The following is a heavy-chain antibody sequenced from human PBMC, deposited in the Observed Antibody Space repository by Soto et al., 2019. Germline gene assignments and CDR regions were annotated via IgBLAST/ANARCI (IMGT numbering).Heavy chain of an antibody. Sequence: QITLKESGPTLVKPTQTLTLTCTFSGFSLSTSGVGVGWIRQPPGKALEWLALIYWDDDKRYSPSLKSRLTITKDTSKTQVVLTMTNMDPVDTATYYCAHSPPAAVATSIHFDYWGQGTLVTVSS. V-gene: IGHV2-5*02. D-gene: IGHD5-12*01. CDR3: AHSPPAAVATSIHFDY. CDR1: GFSLSTSGVG. CDR2: IYWDDDK. J-gene: IGHJ4*02.